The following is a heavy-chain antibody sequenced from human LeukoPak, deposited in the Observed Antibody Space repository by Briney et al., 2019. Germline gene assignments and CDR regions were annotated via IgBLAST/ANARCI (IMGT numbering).Heavy chain of an antibody. CDR1: GFTFSSYR. CDR3: ARVHDVPYYDSSGLKDAFDI. J-gene: IGHJ3*02. CDR2: INSDGSST. D-gene: IGHD3-22*01. Sequence: GGSLRLSCEASGFTFSSYRMHWVRQALGKGLVWVSRINSDGSSTSYADFVKGRFTISRDNGKNKLYLQMNNLRAEDTAVYYCARVHDVPYYDSSGLKDAFDIWGQGTMVTVSS. V-gene: IGHV3-74*01.